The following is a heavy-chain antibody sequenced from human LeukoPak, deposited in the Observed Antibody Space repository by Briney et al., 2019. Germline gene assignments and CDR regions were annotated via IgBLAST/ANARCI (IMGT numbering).Heavy chain of an antibody. CDR2: IYTSGST. J-gene: IGHJ4*02. CDR1: SVSFSSYY. CDR3: AREIKEDYFDY. Sequence: PSETLSLTCTVSSVSFSSYYWSWIRQPAGKGLEWIGRIYTSGSTNYNPSLKRRVNISVETSKNQFSLKLSSVTAADTAVYYCAREIKEDYFDYWGQGTLVTVSS. V-gene: IGHV4-4*07.